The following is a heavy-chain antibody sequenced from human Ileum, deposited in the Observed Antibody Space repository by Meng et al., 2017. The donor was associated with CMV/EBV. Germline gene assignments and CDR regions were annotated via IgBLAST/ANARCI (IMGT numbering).Heavy chain of an antibody. J-gene: IGHJ2*01. V-gene: IGHV4-30-4*08. CDR3: SRERLGADPAYLLDV. CDR2: INYSARP. D-gene: IGHD6-13*01. Sequence: VSPSQTLSLPCSFSVDSVNRGDSYWPWIRQHLGRALKWIGYINYSARPLYTPSLESRLSISLDKSKNQFALNLREVTGLDTALYFCSRERLGADPAYLLDVWGRGTLVTVSS. CDR1: VDSVNRGDSY.